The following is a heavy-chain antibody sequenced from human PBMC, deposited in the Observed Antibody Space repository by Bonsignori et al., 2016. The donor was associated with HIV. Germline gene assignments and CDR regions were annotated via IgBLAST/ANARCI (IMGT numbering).Heavy chain of an antibody. J-gene: IGHJ4*02. CDR1: GFIFSRYS. CDR3: TRDHTPFGELLYEGSFDY. CDR2: ISSNSNYI. D-gene: IGHD3-10*01. Sequence: GESLKISCAASGFIFSRYSMNWVRQAPGKGLEWVSSISSNSNYIYYADSVKGRFTVSRDNARNSLYLQMNSLRAEDTAVYYCTRDHTPFGELLYEGSFDYWGQGALVTVSS. V-gene: IGHV3-21*01.